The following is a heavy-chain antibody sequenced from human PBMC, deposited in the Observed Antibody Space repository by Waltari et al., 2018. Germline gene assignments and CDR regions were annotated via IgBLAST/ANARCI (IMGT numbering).Heavy chain of an antibody. Sequence: EIRLLQSGAEVKKPGATVKISCKASGNSLSDNYIHWVQQVPGKGLEWIGHIDPEDGETIYAEKFEDRVTLTADLATETAYLELSRLSSDDTATYYCARRSGHCDGTTCSAGWFDPWGQGTLVKVSS. V-gene: IGHV1-69-2*01. J-gene: IGHJ5*02. CDR2: IDPEDGET. CDR3: ARRSGHCDGTTCSAGWFDP. D-gene: IGHD2-2*01. CDR1: GNSLSDNY.